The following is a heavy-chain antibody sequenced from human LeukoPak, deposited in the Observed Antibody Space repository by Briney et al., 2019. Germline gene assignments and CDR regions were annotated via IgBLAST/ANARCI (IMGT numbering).Heavy chain of an antibody. Sequence: KSGGSLRLSCAASGFTFSSYSMNWVRQAPGKGLEWVSSISSSSSYIYYADSVKGRFTISRDNAKNSLYLQMNSLRAEDTAVYYCARGGRGMITFGGVIVTSIDYWGQGTLVTVSS. D-gene: IGHD3-16*02. CDR2: ISSSSSYI. CDR3: ARGGRGMITFGGVIVTSIDY. J-gene: IGHJ4*02. CDR1: GFTFSSYS. V-gene: IGHV3-21*01.